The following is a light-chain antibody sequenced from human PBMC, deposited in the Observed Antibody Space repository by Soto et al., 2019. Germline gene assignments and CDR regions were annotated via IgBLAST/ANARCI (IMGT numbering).Light chain of an antibody. Sequence: DIQITQSPSTLSASVGDRVTIICRASQSISNWVAWYQQKPGTATKVLIYHASNLQSGVPSWFSGSGSGTEFTLTISSLQPDDFATYYCQQYNSYSFGQGTKVDI. CDR1: QSISNW. V-gene: IGKV1-5*02. CDR3: QQYNSYS. J-gene: IGKJ1*01. CDR2: HAS.